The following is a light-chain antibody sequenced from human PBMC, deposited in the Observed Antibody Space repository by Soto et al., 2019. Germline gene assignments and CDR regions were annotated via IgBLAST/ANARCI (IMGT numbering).Light chain of an antibody. V-gene: IGKV4-1*01. Sequence: DIVMTQSPDSLAVSLGERATINCKSSQSVLYSSNNKNYLAWYQQKPRQPPKLLIYWASTREPGAPDRLSGTGSGTDFTLTIRSLQAEDVAVYYCQQYLTTPYTLGQGTKLERK. J-gene: IGKJ2*01. CDR3: QQYLTTPYT. CDR2: WAS. CDR1: QSVLYSSNNKNY.